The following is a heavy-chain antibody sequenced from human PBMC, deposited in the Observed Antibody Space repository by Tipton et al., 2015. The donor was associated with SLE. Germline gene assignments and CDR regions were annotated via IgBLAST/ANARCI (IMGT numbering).Heavy chain of an antibody. CDR3: ARDPGITGTTGWFDP. D-gene: IGHD1-7*01. CDR2: ISAYNGNT. Sequence: QVQLVQSGAEVKKPGASVKVSCKASGYTFTSYGIGWVRQAPGQGLEWMGWISAYNGNTNYAQKFQGRVTITTDESTSTAYMELSSLRSEDTAVYYCARDPGITGTTGWFDPWGQGTLVTVSS. V-gene: IGHV1-18*01. CDR1: GYTFTSYG. J-gene: IGHJ5*02.